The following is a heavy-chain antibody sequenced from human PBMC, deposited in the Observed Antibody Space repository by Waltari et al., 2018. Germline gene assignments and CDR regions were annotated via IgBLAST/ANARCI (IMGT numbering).Heavy chain of an antibody. CDR1: GCSISSSSYY. D-gene: IGHD3-10*01. CDR2: IYYSGST. CDR3: ARVRGWLHHS. V-gene: IGHV4-39*07. Sequence: QLRLQESGPGLVTPSETLSLTCTVSGCSISSSSYYWGWIRQPPGKGLEWIGSIYYSGSTYYNPSLKSRVTISVDTSKNQFSLKLSSVTAADTAVYYCARVRGWLHHSWGQGTLVTVSS. J-gene: IGHJ4*02.